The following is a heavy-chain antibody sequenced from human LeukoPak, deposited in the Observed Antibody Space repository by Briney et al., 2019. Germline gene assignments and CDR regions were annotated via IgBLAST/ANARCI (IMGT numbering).Heavy chain of an antibody. Sequence: GGSLRLSCAASGFTFSSYEMNWVRQAPGKGLEWVSYISDSGRTIYYADSVKGRFTISRDNAKKSVYLHMNSLRAEDTALYYCTRNTVAAAGDDWGQGTLVTVSS. D-gene: IGHD6-13*01. J-gene: IGHJ4*02. CDR3: TRNTVAAAGDD. V-gene: IGHV3-48*03. CDR1: GFTFSSYE. CDR2: ISDSGRTI.